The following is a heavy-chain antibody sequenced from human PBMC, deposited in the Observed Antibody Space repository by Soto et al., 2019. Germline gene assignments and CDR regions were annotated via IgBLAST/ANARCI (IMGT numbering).Heavy chain of an antibody. CDR1: GLTFSKAW. V-gene: IGHV3-15*01. D-gene: IGHD3-3*01. CDR2: IKSKTDGGTT. Sequence: ESGGGLVKPGGSLRLSCAASGLTFSKAWMSWVRQAPGKGLEWVGRIKSKTDGGTTDYAAPVKGRFTITRDDSKNTLYLQMNSLKTEDTAVYYCTTDALRFLEWLSYWGQGTLVTVSS. CDR3: TTDALRFLEWLSY. J-gene: IGHJ4*02.